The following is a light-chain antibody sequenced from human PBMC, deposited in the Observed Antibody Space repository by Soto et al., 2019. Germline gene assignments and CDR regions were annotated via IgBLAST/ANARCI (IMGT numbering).Light chain of an antibody. CDR1: QSISSW. J-gene: IGKJ1*01. Sequence: DIQMTQSPSTLSASVGDRVTITCRASQSISSWLAWYQQKPGKAPKLLIYDASSLQSGVPSRFSGSGSGTEFTLTISSLQSDDSAAYYCQQYNSYSWTFGQGTKV. V-gene: IGKV1-5*01. CDR3: QQYNSYSWT. CDR2: DAS.